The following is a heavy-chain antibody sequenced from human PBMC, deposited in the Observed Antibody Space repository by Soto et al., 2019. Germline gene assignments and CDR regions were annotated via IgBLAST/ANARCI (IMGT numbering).Heavy chain of an antibody. V-gene: IGHV4-30-2*01. D-gene: IGHD6-13*01. CDR3: ASQYSSSWTNWFDP. CDR2: IYHSGST. CDR1: GGSISSGGYS. Sequence: PSETLSLTCAVSGGSISSGGYSWRWIRQPPGKGLEWIGYIYHSGSTYYNPSLKSRVTISVDRSKNQFSLKLSSVTAADTAVYYCASQYSSSWTNWFDPWGQGTLVTVSS. J-gene: IGHJ5*02.